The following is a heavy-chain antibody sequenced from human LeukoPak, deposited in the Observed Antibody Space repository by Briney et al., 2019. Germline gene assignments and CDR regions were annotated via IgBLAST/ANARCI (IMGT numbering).Heavy chain of an antibody. D-gene: IGHD5-12*01. Sequence: GGSLRLSCAASGFTFSSYGMHWVRQAPGKGLEWVAFIRYDGSNKYYADSVKGRFTISRDNSKNTLYLQMNSLRAEDTAVYYCARQRGYSGYDYGRWNWGQGTLVTVSS. CDR2: IRYDGSNK. CDR3: ARQRGYSGYDYGRWN. CDR1: GFTFSSYG. V-gene: IGHV3-30*02. J-gene: IGHJ4*02.